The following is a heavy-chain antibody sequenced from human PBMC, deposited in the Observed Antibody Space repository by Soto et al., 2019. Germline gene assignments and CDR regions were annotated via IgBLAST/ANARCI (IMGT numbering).Heavy chain of an antibody. Sequence: PGGSLRLSCAASGFTFSSYSMNWVRQAPGKGLEWVSSISSSSSYIYYADSVKGRFTISRDNSKNTLYLQMNSLRAEDTAVYYCAKGPWGYYTYWGQGTLVTVSS. V-gene: IGHV3-21*04. CDR2: ISSSSSYI. J-gene: IGHJ4*02. D-gene: IGHD3-3*01. CDR1: GFTFSSYS. CDR3: AKGPWGYYTY.